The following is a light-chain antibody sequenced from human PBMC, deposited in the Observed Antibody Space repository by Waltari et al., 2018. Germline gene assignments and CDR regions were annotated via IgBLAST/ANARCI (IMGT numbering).Light chain of an antibody. J-gene: IGLJ1*01. Sequence: SYELTQPPSVSVSPGQTASITCSGDKLGDKYACWYQQKPGQSPVVVIYQDTKRPSGTPERFSGSNSGNTSTLTISETQAMDEADYYCQAWDSNSYVFGTGTKVTVL. CDR2: QDT. CDR1: KLGDKY. V-gene: IGLV3-1*01. CDR3: QAWDSNSYV.